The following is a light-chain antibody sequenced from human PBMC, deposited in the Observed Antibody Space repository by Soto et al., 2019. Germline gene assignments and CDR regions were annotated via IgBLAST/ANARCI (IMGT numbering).Light chain of an antibody. CDR3: QQYGSSPLT. Sequence: IALTQSPGTLSLSPGEIATLSCRASQSVYSDFLAWYQQKPGQAPRLLIYGASSRATGIPDRFSGSGSGTDFTLTISRLEPEDFGVYYCQQYGSSPLTFGGGTKVEIK. V-gene: IGKV3-20*01. CDR2: GAS. CDR1: QSVYSDF. J-gene: IGKJ4*02.